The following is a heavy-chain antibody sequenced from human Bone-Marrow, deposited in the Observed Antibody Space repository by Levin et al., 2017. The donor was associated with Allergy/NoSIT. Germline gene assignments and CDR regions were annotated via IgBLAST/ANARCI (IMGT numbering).Heavy chain of an antibody. CDR1: GFTFDNYG. D-gene: IGHD3/OR15-3a*01. CDR2: LSWNSGSI. J-gene: IGHJ4*02. Sequence: LSLTCAASGFTFDNYGMHWVRQAPGKGLEWVSGLSWNSGSIGHADSVKGRFTISRDNAKNSLYLQMNSLRTEDTALYYCVKDVYTYTTTFGHWGQGTLVTVSS. CDR3: VKDVYTYTTTFGH. V-gene: IGHV3-9*01.